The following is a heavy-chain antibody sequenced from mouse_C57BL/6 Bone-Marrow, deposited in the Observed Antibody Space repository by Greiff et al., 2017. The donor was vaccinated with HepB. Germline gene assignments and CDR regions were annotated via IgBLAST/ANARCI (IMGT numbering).Heavy chain of an antibody. V-gene: IGHV1-69*01. J-gene: IGHJ3*01. CDR3: ARGGFYDYGGAY. CDR1: GYTFTSYW. Sequence: QVQLKQPGAELVMPGASVKLSCKASGYTFTSYWMHWVKQRPGQGLEWIGEIDPSDSYTNYNQKFKGKSTLTVDKSSSTAYMQLSSLTSEDSAVYYCARGGFYDYGGAYWGQGTLVTVSA. D-gene: IGHD1-1*01. CDR2: IDPSDSYT.